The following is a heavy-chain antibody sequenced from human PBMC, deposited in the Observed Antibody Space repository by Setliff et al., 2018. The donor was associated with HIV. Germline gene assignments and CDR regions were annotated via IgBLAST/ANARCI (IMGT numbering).Heavy chain of an antibody. D-gene: IGHD2-15*01. Sequence: GSLRLSCAASGFTVSGSYMSWVRQAPGKGLEWVLVISGSGGSTFYADSVKGRFTISRDNSKNTLYLQMNRLRVEDTAVYYRAKDGISGGAYPPYYFDYWGHGTLVTVSS. CDR1: GFTVSGSY. CDR3: AKDGISGGAYPPYYFDY. J-gene: IGHJ4*01. CDR2: ISGSGGST. V-gene: IGHV3-23*01.